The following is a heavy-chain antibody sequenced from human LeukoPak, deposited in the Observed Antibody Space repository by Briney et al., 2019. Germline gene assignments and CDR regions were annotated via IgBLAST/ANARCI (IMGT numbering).Heavy chain of an antibody. CDR1: GFTFSSYW. V-gene: IGHV3-74*01. D-gene: IGHD6-13*01. J-gene: IGHJ6*02. CDR3: ARAPPGIAAAGKISYYYYGMDV. Sequence: GGSLRLSCAASGFTFSSYWMHWVRQAPGKGLVWVSRINXXGSSTSYADSVKGRFTISRDNAKNTLYLQMNSLRAEDTAVYYCARAPPGIAAAGKISYYYYGMDVWGQGTTVTVSS. CDR2: INXXGSST.